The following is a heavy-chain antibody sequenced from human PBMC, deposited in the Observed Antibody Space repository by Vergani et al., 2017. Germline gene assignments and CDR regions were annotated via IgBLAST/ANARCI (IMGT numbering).Heavy chain of an antibody. V-gene: IGHV4-61*10. Sequence: QLQLQESGPGLVKPSETLSLTCTVSGGSISSGSYYWSWIRQPAGKGLEWIGYIYYSGSTNYNPSLQSRVTISVDTSKNQFSLKLSSVTAADTAVYYCARVPVDTAMWGWFDPWGQGTLVTVSS. CDR3: ARVPVDTAMWGWFDP. CDR2: IYYSGST. D-gene: IGHD5-18*01. J-gene: IGHJ5*02. CDR1: GGSISSGSYY.